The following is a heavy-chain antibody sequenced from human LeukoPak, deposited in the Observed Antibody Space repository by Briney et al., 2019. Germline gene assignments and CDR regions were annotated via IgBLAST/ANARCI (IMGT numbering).Heavy chain of an antibody. CDR3: ARVIVVVPIGVYHYYAMDV. J-gene: IGHJ6*02. V-gene: IGHV4-31*03. D-gene: IGHD2-2*01. CDR2: IYYSGST. CDR1: GDSISTGGYY. Sequence: SQTLSLTCTVSGDSISTGGYYWAWIRQHRERGLEWIGYIYYSGSTHYNPSLQSRVTISVDTSKNQFSLNLNSVAAADTAVYYCARVIVVVPIGVYHYYAMDVWGQGTTVTVSS.